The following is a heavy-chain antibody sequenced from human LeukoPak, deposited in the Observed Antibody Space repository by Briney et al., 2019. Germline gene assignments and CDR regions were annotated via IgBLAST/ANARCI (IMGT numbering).Heavy chain of an antibody. CDR2: INPSGGST. J-gene: IGHJ4*02. CDR3: ARGSPAYCGGDCYLDC. V-gene: IGHV1-46*01. D-gene: IGHD2-21*02. Sequence: ASVKVSCKASGYTFTNYYLFWVRQAPGQGLEWMGVINPSGGSTSYAQKFQGRVTMTRDTSTSTVYMELSSLRSEDTAVYYCARGSPAYCGGDCYLDCWGQGTLVTVSS. CDR1: GYTFTNYY.